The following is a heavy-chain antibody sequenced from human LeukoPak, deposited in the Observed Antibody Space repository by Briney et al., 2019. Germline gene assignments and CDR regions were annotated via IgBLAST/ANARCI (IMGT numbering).Heavy chain of an antibody. V-gene: IGHV4-39*01. J-gene: IGHJ3*02. CDR3: ATEYYYDSSGYSHGAFDI. D-gene: IGHD3-22*01. Sequence: PSETLSLTCTVSGGSISRSSYYWGWIRQPPGKGLEWIGSIYYSGSTYYNPSLKSRVTISVDTSKNQFSLKLSSVTAADTAVYYCATEYYYDSSGYSHGAFDIWGQGTMVTVSS. CDR2: IYYSGST. CDR1: GGSISRSSYY.